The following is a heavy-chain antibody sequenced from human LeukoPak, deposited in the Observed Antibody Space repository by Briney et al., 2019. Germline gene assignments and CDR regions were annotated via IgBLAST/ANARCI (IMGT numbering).Heavy chain of an antibody. Sequence: GASVKVSCKASGCTFTSYYMHWVRQAPGQGLEWMGIINPSGGSTSYAQKFQGRVTMTRDTSTSTVYMELSSLRSEDTAVYYCARLACSGGSCYPNWFDPWGQGTLVTVSS. CDR2: INPSGGST. CDR1: GCTFTSYY. J-gene: IGHJ5*02. CDR3: ARLACSGGSCYPNWFDP. D-gene: IGHD2-15*01. V-gene: IGHV1-46*01.